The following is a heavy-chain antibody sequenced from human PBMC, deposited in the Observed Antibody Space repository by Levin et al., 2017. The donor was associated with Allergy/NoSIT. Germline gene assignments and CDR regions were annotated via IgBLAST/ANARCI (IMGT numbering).Heavy chain of an antibody. CDR1: GFTFSSYA. Sequence: SCAASGFTFSSYAMSWVRQAPGKGLEWVSAISGSGGSTYYADSVKGRFTISRDNSKNTLYLQMNSLRAEDTAVYYCAKDCPDTVRGCGGDYWGQGTLVTVSS. J-gene: IGHJ4*02. D-gene: IGHD2-21*01. V-gene: IGHV3-23*01. CDR2: ISGSGGST. CDR3: AKDCPDTVRGCGGDY.